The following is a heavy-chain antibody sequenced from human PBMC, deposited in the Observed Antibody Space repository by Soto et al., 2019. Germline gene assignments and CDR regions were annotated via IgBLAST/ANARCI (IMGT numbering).Heavy chain of an antibody. CDR3: AKLVIGYCSGNTCDDY. J-gene: IGHJ4*02. CDR2: ISYDSSNK. Sequence: VQLLESGGGLIQPGGSLRLSCAASGFTFSYSIHWLRQAPGKGLEWVAYISYDSSNKFYGDSVKGRFTISRDNSKNKQFLQMNSLRDEDTDVYYCAKLVIGYCSGNTCDDYWGQGTLVAVSS. CDR1: GFTFSYS. V-gene: IGHV3-30*18. D-gene: IGHD2-15*01.